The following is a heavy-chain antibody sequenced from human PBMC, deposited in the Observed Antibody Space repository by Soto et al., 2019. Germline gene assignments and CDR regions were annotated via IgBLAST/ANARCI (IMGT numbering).Heavy chain of an antibody. J-gene: IGHJ5*02. CDR3: SKDSKTWLVIANNWFDP. D-gene: IGHD2-21*01. Sequence: PGGSLRLSCAASGFTFSSYGMHWVRQAPGKGLEWVAVISYDGSNKYYADSVKGRFTISRDNSKNTLYLQMNSLRAEDTAVYFFSKDSKTWLVIANNWFDPWGQGTLVTVSS. CDR1: GFTFSSYG. V-gene: IGHV3-30*18. CDR2: ISYDGSNK.